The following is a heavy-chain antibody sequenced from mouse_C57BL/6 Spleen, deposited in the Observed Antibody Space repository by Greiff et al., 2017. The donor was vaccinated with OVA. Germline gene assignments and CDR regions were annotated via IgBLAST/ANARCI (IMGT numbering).Heavy chain of an antibody. Sequence: VQLQQSGAELVKPGASVKMSCKASGYTFTSYWITWVKQRPGQGLEWIGDIYPGSGSTNYNEKFKSKATLTVDTSSSTAYMQLSSLTSEDSAVYYCAREGDYDNAMDYWGQGTSVTVSS. CDR3: AREGDYDNAMDY. CDR1: GYTFTSYW. J-gene: IGHJ4*01. CDR2: IYPGSGST. V-gene: IGHV1-55*01. D-gene: IGHD2-4*01.